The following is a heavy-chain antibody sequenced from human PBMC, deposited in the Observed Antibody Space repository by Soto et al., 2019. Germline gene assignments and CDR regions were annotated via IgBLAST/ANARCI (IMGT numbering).Heavy chain of an antibody. V-gene: IGHV5-51*01. CDR2: IYPGDSDT. CDR1: GYSFTSYW. Sequence: EVQLVQSGAEVKKPGESLKISCKGSGYSFTSYWIGWVRQMPGKGLEWMGIIYPGDSDTRYSPSFQGQVTISADKSISTAYLQWSSLKASDTAMYYCARHVKTPQSYYYYYYMDVWGKGTTVTVSS. J-gene: IGHJ6*03. CDR3: ARHVKTPQSYYYYYYMDV. D-gene: IGHD2-15*01.